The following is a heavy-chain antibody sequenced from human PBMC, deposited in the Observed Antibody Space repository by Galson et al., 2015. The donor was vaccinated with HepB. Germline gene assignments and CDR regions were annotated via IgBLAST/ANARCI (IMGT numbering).Heavy chain of an antibody. Sequence: AASGFTFSGHDMSWVRQAPGKGPEWVSSISKDGSGTTYADSVKGRITISRDNSKNTMFLQMNSLRAEDTAVYYCAKGDLGGRSWFFDLWGRGTLVSVSS. CDR3: AKGDLGGRSWFFDL. V-gene: IGHV3-23*01. CDR1: GFTFSGHD. D-gene: IGHD2-15*01. J-gene: IGHJ2*01. CDR2: ISKDGSGT.